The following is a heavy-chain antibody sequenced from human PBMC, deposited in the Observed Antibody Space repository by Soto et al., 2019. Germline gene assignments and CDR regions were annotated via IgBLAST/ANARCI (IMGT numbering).Heavy chain of an antibody. J-gene: IGHJ6*02. D-gene: IGHD2-2*01. CDR3: ARVVAAATYYYYGMDV. V-gene: IGHV6-1*01. CDR2: TYYRSKWYN. Sequence: PSQTLSLTCAISGDSVSSNSAAWNWIRQSPSRGLEWLGRTYYRSKWYNDYAVSVKSRITINPDTSKNQFSLQLNSVTPEDTAVYYCARVVAAATYYYYGMDVWGQGTTVTVSS. CDR1: GDSVSSNSAA.